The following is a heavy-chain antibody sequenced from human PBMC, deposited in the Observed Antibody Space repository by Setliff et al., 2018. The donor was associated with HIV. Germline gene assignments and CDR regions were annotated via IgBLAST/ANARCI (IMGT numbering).Heavy chain of an antibody. CDR2: IFYTGRT. Sequence: SETLSLTCSVSGGSISSYYWSWIRQPPGKGLEWIGYIFYTGRTNYNPSLKGRVTISVDTSKNQFSLRLTSVTAADTAVYYCARELLGSNGVFDHWGQGTLVTVS. J-gene: IGHJ4*02. CDR1: GGSISSYY. D-gene: IGHD2-8*01. V-gene: IGHV4-59*01. CDR3: ARELLGSNGVFDH.